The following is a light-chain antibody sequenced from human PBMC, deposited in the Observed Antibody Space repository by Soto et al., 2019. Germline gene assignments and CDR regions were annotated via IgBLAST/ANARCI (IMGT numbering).Light chain of an antibody. CDR1: QSVSNSY. Sequence: EIVLTQSPDTLSLSPGERATLSCRASQSVSNSYLAWYQQKSGQAPRLLIYGASSRATGIPDRFSGSGSGTDFSLTISRLEPEDFAVYYCHQYGSSPLTFDGGTKVDIK. CDR2: GAS. V-gene: IGKV3-20*01. J-gene: IGKJ4*01. CDR3: HQYGSSPLT.